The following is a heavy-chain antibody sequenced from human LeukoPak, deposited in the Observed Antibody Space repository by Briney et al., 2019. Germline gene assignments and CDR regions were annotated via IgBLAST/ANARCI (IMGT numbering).Heavy chain of an antibody. J-gene: IGHJ3*02. CDR1: GFTFSSYS. V-gene: IGHV3-21*01. CDR3: AREKKMGGDAFDI. D-gene: IGHD3-16*01. CDR2: ISSSSSYI. Sequence: PGGSLRLSYAASGFTFSSYSMNWVRQAPGKGLEWVSSISSSSSYIYYADSVKGRFTISRDNAKNSLYLQMNSLRAEDTAVYYCAREKKMGGDAFDIWGQGTMVTVSS.